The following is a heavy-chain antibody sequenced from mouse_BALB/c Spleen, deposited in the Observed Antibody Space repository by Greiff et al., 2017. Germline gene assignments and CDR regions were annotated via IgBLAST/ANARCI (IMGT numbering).Heavy chain of an antibody. Sequence: EVQLQQSGAELVRPGALVKLSCKASGFNIKDYYMHWVKQRPEQGLEWIGWIDPENGNTIYDPKFQGKASITADTSSNTAYLQLSSLTSEDTAVYYCAIGSEYGNYGAMDYWGQGTSVTVSS. CDR1: GFNIKDYY. CDR2: IDPENGNT. CDR3: AIGSEYGNYGAMDY. V-gene: IGHV14-1*02. D-gene: IGHD2-10*02. J-gene: IGHJ4*01.